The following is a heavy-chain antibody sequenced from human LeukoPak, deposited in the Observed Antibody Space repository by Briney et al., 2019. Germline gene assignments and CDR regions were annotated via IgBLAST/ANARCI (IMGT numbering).Heavy chain of an antibody. D-gene: IGHD3-22*01. V-gene: IGHV4-59*01. CDR1: GGSISSYY. Sequence: PSETLSLTCTVSGGSISSYYWSWIRQPPGKGLEWIGYIYYSGSTNYNPSLKSRVTISVDTSKNQFSLKLGSVTAADTAVYYCARAYYYDSSGYYSRGYYYYYYMDVWGKGTTVTVSS. J-gene: IGHJ6*03. CDR3: ARAYYYDSSGYYSRGYYYYYYMDV. CDR2: IYYSGST.